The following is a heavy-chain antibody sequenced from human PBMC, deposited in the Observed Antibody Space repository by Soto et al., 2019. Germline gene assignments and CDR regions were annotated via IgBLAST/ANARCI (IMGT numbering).Heavy chain of an antibody. CDR2: ISAYNGNT. D-gene: IGHD6-13*01. J-gene: IGHJ6*02. Sequence: ASVKVSCKASGYTFTSYGISWVRQAPGQGLEWMGWISAYNGNTNYAQKLQGRVTMTTDTSTSTAYMELRSLRSDDTAVYYCARDLDSSSWYRVYSYGMDVWGQGTTVTVSS. V-gene: IGHV1-18*04. CDR3: ARDLDSSSWYRVYSYGMDV. CDR1: GYTFTSYG.